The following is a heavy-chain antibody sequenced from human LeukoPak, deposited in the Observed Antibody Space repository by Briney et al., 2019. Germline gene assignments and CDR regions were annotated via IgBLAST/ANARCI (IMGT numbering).Heavy chain of an antibody. Sequence: LGTLSLTCAVYGGSFSGYYWSWIRQPPGKGLEWIGEINHSGSTNYNPSLKSRVTISVDTSKNQFSLKLSSVTAADTAVYYCARGGRSGYFDYWGQGTLVTVSS. J-gene: IGHJ4*02. CDR2: INHSGST. CDR1: GGSFSGYY. D-gene: IGHD1-14*01. V-gene: IGHV4-34*01. CDR3: ARGGRSGYFDY.